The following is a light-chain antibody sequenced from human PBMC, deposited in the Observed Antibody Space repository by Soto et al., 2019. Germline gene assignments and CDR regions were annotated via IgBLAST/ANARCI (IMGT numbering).Light chain of an antibody. CDR3: SSYTTIGTLVV. Sequence: QSVLTQPASVSGSPGQSITISCTGTSSDIGGYNYVSWYRHHPGKAPELIIYGVTNRPSGVSIRFSGSKSGNTASLTISGLQAEDEADYYCSSYTTIGTLVVFGGGTKVTVL. J-gene: IGLJ2*01. CDR2: GVT. V-gene: IGLV2-14*03. CDR1: SSDIGGYNY.